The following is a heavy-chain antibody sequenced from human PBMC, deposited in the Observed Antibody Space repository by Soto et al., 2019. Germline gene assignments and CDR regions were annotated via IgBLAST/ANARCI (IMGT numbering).Heavy chain of an antibody. CDR1: GGSISSSSYY. CDR3: ARARSDYGTKNWFDP. D-gene: IGHD4-17*01. V-gene: IGHV4-39*01. CDR2: IYYSGST. J-gene: IGHJ5*02. Sequence: NPSETLSLTCTVSGGSISSSSYYWGWIRQPPGKGLEWIGSIYYSGSTYYNPPLKSRVTISVDTSKNQFSLKLSYVTAADTALYYCARARSDYGTKNWFDPWGQGTLVTVSS.